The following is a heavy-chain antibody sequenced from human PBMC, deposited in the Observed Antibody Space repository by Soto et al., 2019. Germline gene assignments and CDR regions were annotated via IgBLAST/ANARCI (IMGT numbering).Heavy chain of an antibody. J-gene: IGHJ4*02. CDR2: IYSGGST. V-gene: IGHV3-66*01. Sequence: EVQLVESGGGLVQPGGSLRLSCAASGFTVSSNYMSWVRQAPGKGLEWVSVIYSGGSTYYADSVKGRFTISRDNSENTLYLQMNSLRAEDTAVYYCARICSGGTCSFDYWGQGTLVTVSS. D-gene: IGHD2-15*01. CDR1: GFTVSSNY. CDR3: ARICSGGTCSFDY.